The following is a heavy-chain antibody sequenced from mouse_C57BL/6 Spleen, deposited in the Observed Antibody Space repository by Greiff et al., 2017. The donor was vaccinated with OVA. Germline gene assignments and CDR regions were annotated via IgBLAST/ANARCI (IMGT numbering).Heavy chain of an antibody. Sequence: VQLQQSVAELVRPGASVKLSCTASGFTIKNTYMHWVKQRPEQGLEWIGRIDPANGNTKYAPKFQGKATITADTSSNTAYLQLSSLTSEDTAIYYCARITTVVADYFDDWGQGTTLTVSS. CDR2: IDPANGNT. CDR3: ARITTVVADYFDD. D-gene: IGHD1-1*01. J-gene: IGHJ2*01. V-gene: IGHV14-3*01. CDR1: GFTIKNTY.